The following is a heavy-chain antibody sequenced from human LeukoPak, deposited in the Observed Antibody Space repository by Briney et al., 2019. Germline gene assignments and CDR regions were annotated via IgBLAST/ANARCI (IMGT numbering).Heavy chain of an antibody. V-gene: IGHV1-8*01. D-gene: IGHD5-24*01. CDR2: MNPNSGNT. CDR3: ATSRRDGYNEYYFDY. CDR1: GYTFTSYD. Sequence: ASVKVSCKASGYTFTSYDINWVRQATGQGLEWMGWMNPNSGNTGYAQKFQGRVTMTEDTSTDTAYMELSSLRSEDTAVYYCATSRRDGYNEYYFDYWGQGTLVTVSS. J-gene: IGHJ4*02.